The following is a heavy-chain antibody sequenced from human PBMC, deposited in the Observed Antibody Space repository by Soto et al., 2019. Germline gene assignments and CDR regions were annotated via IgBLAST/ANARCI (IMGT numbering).Heavy chain of an antibody. J-gene: IGHJ3*02. V-gene: IGHV1-18*01. CDR1: GYTFTSYG. CDR3: ARDPYYYGSGTGAFDI. CDR2: ISAYNGNK. D-gene: IGHD3-10*01. Sequence: QVQLVQSGAEVKKPGASVKVSCKASGYTFTSYGISWVRQAPGQGLEWMGWISAYNGNKNYAQKLQGRGTMTTDTSTSTAYMELRSLRSDDTAVYYCARDPYYYGSGTGAFDIWGQGTMVTVSS.